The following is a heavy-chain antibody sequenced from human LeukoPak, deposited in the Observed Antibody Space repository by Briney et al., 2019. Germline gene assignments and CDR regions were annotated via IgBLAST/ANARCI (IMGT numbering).Heavy chain of an antibody. CDR2: IYYSGST. D-gene: IGHD6-6*01. CDR1: GGSISSSSYY. CDR3: ARGRGRAARKNWFDP. Sequence: SETLSLTCTVSGGSISSSSYYWGWIRQPPGKGLEWIGNIYYSGSTYYNPSLKSRVTISLDTSKNQFSLKLSSVTAADTAVYYCARGRGRAARKNWFDPWGQGTLVTVSS. V-gene: IGHV4-39*01. J-gene: IGHJ5*02.